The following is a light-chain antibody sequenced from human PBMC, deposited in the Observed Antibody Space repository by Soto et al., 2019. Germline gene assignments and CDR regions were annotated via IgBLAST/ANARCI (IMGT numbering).Light chain of an antibody. CDR2: AAS. Sequence: DVQMTQSPSSVSASVGDRVTITCRASQSIISWLAWYQQKSGEAPKLLIYAASSLQSGVPTRFSGSGYGTEFNLTISSLQPEDFATYFCQQAYTLPLTFGGGTRVDI. CDR1: QSIISW. V-gene: IGKV1-12*01. J-gene: IGKJ4*01. CDR3: QQAYTLPLT.